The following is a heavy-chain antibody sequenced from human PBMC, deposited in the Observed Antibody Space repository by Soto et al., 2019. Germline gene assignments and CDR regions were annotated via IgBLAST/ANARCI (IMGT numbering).Heavy chain of an antibody. CDR3: ARVRSGYDAGDYYYYYYMDV. CDR2: ISSSSSYI. CDR1: GFTFSSYS. V-gene: IGHV3-21*01. J-gene: IGHJ6*03. Sequence: GGSLRLSCAASGFTFSSYSMNWVRQAPGKGLEWVSSISSSSSYIYYADSVKGRFTISRDNAKNSLYLQMNSLRAEDTAVYYCARVRSGYDAGDYYYYYYMDVWGKGTTVTVSS. D-gene: IGHD5-12*01.